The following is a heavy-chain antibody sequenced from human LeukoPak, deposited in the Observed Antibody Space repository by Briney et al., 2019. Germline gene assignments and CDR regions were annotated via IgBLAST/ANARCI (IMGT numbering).Heavy chain of an antibody. CDR3: VKGASVDTAMAYYYYYMDV. D-gene: IGHD5-18*01. CDR1: GFTFSSHW. Sequence: PGGSLRLSCAASGFTFSSHWMSWVRQAPGKGLEWVSYISSSGSTIYYADSVKGRFTISRDNAKNSLYLQMNSLRAEDTAVYYCVKGASVDTAMAYYYYYMDVWGKGTTVTVSS. CDR2: ISSSGSTI. J-gene: IGHJ6*03. V-gene: IGHV3-48*04.